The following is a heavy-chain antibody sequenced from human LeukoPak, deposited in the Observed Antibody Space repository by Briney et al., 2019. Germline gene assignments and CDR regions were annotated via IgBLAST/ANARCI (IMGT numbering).Heavy chain of an antibody. Sequence: ASVKVSCKASGYTFTGYYMHWVRQATGQGLEWMGWMNPNSGNTGYAQKFQGRVTMTRNTSISTAYMELSSLRSEDTAVYYCARGPYYDFWSGYSTYYYYYMDVWGKGTTVTVSS. CDR3: ARGPYYDFWSGYSTYYYYYMDV. V-gene: IGHV1-8*02. CDR1: GYTFTGYY. CDR2: MNPNSGNT. J-gene: IGHJ6*03. D-gene: IGHD3-3*01.